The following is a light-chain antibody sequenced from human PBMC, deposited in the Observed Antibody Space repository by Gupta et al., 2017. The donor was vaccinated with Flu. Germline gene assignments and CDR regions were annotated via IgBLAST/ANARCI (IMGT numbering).Light chain of an antibody. CDR2: WAS. V-gene: IGKV4-1*01. CDR1: QSSLYSSNNKNY. Sequence: SLGERATINCKSSQSSLYSSNNKNYLAWYQQKPGQPPKLLIYWASTRESGVPDRFSGSGSGTDFTLTISSLQAEDVAVYYCQQDDSTSLTLGHGTKVDI. J-gene: IGKJ3*01. CDR3: QQDDSTSLT.